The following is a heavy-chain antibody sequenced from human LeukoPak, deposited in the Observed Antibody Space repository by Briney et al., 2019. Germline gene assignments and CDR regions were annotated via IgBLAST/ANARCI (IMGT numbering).Heavy chain of an antibody. V-gene: IGHV1-2*02. Sequence: GASVKVSCKASGYTFTGYYMHWVRQAPGQGLEWMGWINPNSGGTNYAQKFQGRVTMTRDTSISTAYMELSRLRSDDTDVYYCARVYSSGWFFDYWGQGTLVTVSS. CDR1: GYTFTGYY. D-gene: IGHD6-19*01. CDR3: ARVYSSGWFFDY. J-gene: IGHJ4*02. CDR2: INPNSGGT.